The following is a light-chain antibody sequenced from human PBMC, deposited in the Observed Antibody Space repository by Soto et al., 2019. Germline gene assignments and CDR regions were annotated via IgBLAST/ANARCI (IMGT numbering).Light chain of an antibody. CDR3: AAWDDNLNGPL. Sequence: QSVLTQPPSLSGTPGQRVTISCSGRKSNIGRYSVNWYQHFPGTAPKILIYSDDERPSGVPDRFSGSKSGTSASLAISGLQSEDEAEYYCAAWDDNLNGPLFGGGTELTVL. CDR1: KSNIGRYS. J-gene: IGLJ3*02. V-gene: IGLV1-44*01. CDR2: SDD.